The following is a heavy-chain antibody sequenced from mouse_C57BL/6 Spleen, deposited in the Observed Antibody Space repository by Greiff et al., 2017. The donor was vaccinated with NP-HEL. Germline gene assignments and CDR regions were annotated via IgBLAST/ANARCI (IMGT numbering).Heavy chain of an antibody. J-gene: IGHJ4*01. Sequence: VKLQQSGAELVRPGTSVKVSCKASGYAFTNYLIEWVKQRPGQGLEWIGVINPGSGGTNYNEKFKGKATLTADKSSSTAYMQLSSLTSEDAAVYFCARDDLPYAIDYWGQGTSVTVSS. D-gene: IGHD2-4*01. V-gene: IGHV1-54*01. CDR1: GYAFTNYL. CDR3: ARDDLPYAIDY. CDR2: INPGSGGT.